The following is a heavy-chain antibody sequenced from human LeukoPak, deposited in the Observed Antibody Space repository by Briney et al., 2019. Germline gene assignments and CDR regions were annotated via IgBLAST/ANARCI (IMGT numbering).Heavy chain of an antibody. D-gene: IGHD4/OR15-4a*01. CDR2: INPKSGGT. CDR1: GYTFTNYY. Sequence: GASVKVSCKTSGYTFTNYYMHWVRQGPGLGFEWLGWINPKSGGTSYPQKFQGRLTMTRDTSISTAYMELSRLGSDDTAAYYCVPSANYYYFDYWGQGTLVTVSS. J-gene: IGHJ4*02. CDR3: VPSANYYYFDY. V-gene: IGHV1-2*02.